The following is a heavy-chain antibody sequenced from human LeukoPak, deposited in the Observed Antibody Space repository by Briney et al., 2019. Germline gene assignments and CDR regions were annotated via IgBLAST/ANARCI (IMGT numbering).Heavy chain of an antibody. Sequence: GGSLRLSCAASEFTFTSYEMNWVRQAPGKGLEWVSYISSSGSTIYYVDSVKGRFTISRDNAKNSLYLQMNSLRAGDTAVYYCARDSFRGSYSDYWGQGTLVTVSS. J-gene: IGHJ4*02. V-gene: IGHV3-48*03. CDR2: ISSSGSTI. D-gene: IGHD1-26*01. CDR1: EFTFTSYE. CDR3: ARDSFRGSYSDY.